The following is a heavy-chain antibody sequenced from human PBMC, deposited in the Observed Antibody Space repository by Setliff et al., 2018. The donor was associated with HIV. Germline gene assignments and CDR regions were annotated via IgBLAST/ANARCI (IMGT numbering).Heavy chain of an antibody. V-gene: IGHV1-46*01. CDR1: GYTFTSYY. D-gene: IGHD3-10*01. Sequence: ASVKVSCKASGYTFTSYYIHWVRQAPGQGLEWMGIINPSGGSTNYAQKFQGRVTMTRDTSTTTVYMDLRSLRSEDTAVYYCARARGRLSDFDIWGQGTMVTVSS. CDR3: ARARGRLSDFDI. CDR2: INPSGGST. J-gene: IGHJ3*02.